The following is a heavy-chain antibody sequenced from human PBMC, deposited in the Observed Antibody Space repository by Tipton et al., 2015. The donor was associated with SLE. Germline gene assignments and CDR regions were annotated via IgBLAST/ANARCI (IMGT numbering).Heavy chain of an antibody. CDR3: ARAGPRILNVGGPAAFDI. V-gene: IGHV3-21*01. Sequence: SLRLSCAASGFTFSSYSMNWVRQAPGKGLEWVSSISSSSSYIYYADSVKGRFTISRDNAKNSLYLQMNSLRAEDTAVYYCARAGPRILNVGGPAAFDIWGQGTMVTVSS. CDR2: ISSSSSYI. D-gene: IGHD2-15*01. CDR1: GFTFSSYS. J-gene: IGHJ3*02.